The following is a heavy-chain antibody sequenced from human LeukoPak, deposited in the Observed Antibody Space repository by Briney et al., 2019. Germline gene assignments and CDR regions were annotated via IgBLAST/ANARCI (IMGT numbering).Heavy chain of an antibody. D-gene: IGHD6-19*01. CDR3: AKGRDTSGRQNFDF. Sequence: GGSLRLSCEASGFTFTSYAMHWVRQAPGKGLEWVSSISASGSGTFYTDFMNGRFTISRDNAKKTFFLQMKNLRLGDTALYYCAKGRDTSGRQNFDFWGQGTLVTVSS. J-gene: IGHJ4*02. CDR2: ISASGSGT. CDR1: GFTFTSYA. V-gene: IGHV3-23*01.